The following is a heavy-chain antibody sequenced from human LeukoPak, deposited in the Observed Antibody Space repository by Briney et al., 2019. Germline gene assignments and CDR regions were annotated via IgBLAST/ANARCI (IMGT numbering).Heavy chain of an antibody. V-gene: IGHV4-34*01. D-gene: IGHD3-3*01. CDR1: GGSFSGYY. Sequence: TSETLSLTCAVYGGSFSGYYWSGIRQPPGKGLGWIGEINHSGSTNYNPSLKSRVTISVDTSKNQFSLKLSSVTAADTAVYYCARARHYYDFWSGAQYFDYWGQGTLVTVSS. CDR3: ARARHYYDFWSGAQYFDY. J-gene: IGHJ4*02. CDR2: INHSGST.